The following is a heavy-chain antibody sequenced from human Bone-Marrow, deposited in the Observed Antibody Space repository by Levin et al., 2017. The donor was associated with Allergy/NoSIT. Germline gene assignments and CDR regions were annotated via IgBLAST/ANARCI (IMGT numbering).Heavy chain of an antibody. CDR1: GYTFVSYF. V-gene: IGHV1-2*02. J-gene: IGHJ4*02. D-gene: IGHD1-7*01. Sequence: VASVTVSCKSSGYTFVSYFIHWVRQAPGQGLEWMGWINPNDGGTNYAEKFQGRVTITRATSISTAYMELNRLISDDTAVYYCARGSRTTKCHDCYLDYWGQRSLVTASS. CDR3: ARGSRTTKCHDCYLDY. CDR2: INPNDGGT.